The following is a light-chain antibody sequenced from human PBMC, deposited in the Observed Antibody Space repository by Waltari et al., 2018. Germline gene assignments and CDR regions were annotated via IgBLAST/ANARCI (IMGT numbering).Light chain of an antibody. CDR3: HQYYTTPYT. CDR2: ATS. J-gene: IGKJ2*01. V-gene: IGKV1-NL1*01. CDR1: QGISNS. Sequence: CRASQGISNSLAWYQQKPGKAPKLLLYATSRLESGVPSRFSGSGSGTDYTLTINSLQPEDLATYYCHQYYTTPYTFGQGTKLEIK.